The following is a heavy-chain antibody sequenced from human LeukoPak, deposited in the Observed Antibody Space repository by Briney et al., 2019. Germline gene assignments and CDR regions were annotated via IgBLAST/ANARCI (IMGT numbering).Heavy chain of an antibody. J-gene: IGHJ4*02. Sequence: GGSLRLSCAASGFTFSSYAMSWVRQAPGKGLEWVSAISGSGGSTYYADSVKGRFTISRDNTKNTLYLQMNSLRAEDTAVYYCAKDAYYYDSSGYYVFDYWGQGTLVTVSS. CDR2: ISGSGGST. CDR1: GFTFSSYA. CDR3: AKDAYYYDSSGYYVFDY. D-gene: IGHD3-22*01. V-gene: IGHV3-23*01.